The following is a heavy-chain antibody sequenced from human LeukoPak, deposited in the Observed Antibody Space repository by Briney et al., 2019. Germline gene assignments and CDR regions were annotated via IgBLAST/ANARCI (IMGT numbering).Heavy chain of an antibody. D-gene: IGHD3-10*02. Sequence: GGSLRLSCGASGFTFSNYWMTWVRQAPGKGLEWVANIKKDGSEKYYVDSVKGRFTISRDNAKNSLFLQMNSLRAEDTAVYYCAELGITMIGGVWGKGTTVTISS. CDR3: AELGITMIGGV. V-gene: IGHV3-7*01. CDR1: GFTFSNYW. CDR2: IKKDGSEK. J-gene: IGHJ6*04.